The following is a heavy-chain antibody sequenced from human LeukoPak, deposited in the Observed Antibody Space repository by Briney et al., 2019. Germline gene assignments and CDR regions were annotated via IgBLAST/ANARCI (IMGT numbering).Heavy chain of an antibody. J-gene: IGHJ6*03. CDR1: GYSFSNYW. Sequence: KVGESVKISCKASGYSFSNYWIGCVRQTPGKGLEWMGVFYPGDSDTRYSPSLQGQVNISADKSITTAYLQWSSLKASDTAMYYCARLWSGSNRWNRGLNYFYYYFDVWGKGTTVTISS. V-gene: IGHV5-51*01. D-gene: IGHD3-3*01. CDR2: FYPGDSDT. CDR3: ARLWSGSNRWNRGLNYFYYYFDV.